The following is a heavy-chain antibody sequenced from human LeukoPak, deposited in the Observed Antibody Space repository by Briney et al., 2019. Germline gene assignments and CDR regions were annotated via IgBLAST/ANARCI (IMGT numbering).Heavy chain of an antibody. J-gene: IGHJ4*02. CDR2: ISVSGGST. V-gene: IGHV3-23*01. CDR3: AKARSFLILPGFDY. CDR1: GFTFSSYA. Sequence: GGSLRLSCAASGFTFSSYAMSWVRQAPGKGREGVSAISVSGGSTYYADSVKGRFTISRDNSKNPLYLQLNSLRAEDTAVYYCAKARSFLILPGFDYWGQGTLVSVSS. D-gene: IGHD3-9*01.